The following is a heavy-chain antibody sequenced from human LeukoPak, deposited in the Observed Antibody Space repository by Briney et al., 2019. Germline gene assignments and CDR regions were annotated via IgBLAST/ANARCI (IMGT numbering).Heavy chain of an antibody. Sequence: PGGPLRLSCAASGFTFSDYYMSWIRQAPGKGLEWVSYISSSSYTNYADSVKGRFTISRDNAKNSLYLQMNSLRAEDTAVYYCARASQPIRWLKSPFDYWGQGTLVTVSS. CDR2: ISSSSYT. D-gene: IGHD5-24*01. CDR3: ARASQPIRWLKSPFDY. V-gene: IGHV3-11*05. CDR1: GFTFSDYY. J-gene: IGHJ4*02.